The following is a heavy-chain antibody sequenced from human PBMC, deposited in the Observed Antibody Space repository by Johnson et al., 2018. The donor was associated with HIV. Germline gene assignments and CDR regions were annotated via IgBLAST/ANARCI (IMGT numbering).Heavy chain of an antibody. D-gene: IGHD1-14*01. CDR3: PVDTEALDI. CDR2: LCSDGTNK. Sequence: QVQLVESGGGVVQPGRSLRLSCAASGFSLSSYGMHWVRQAPGKGLEWVAVLCSDGTNKYYADSVKGRFTISRDNSTNTRYLQMKSLRAEDTAVYYCPVDTEALDIWGQWTMVTVSS. CDR1: GFSLSSYG. J-gene: IGHJ3*02. V-gene: IGHV3-30*19.